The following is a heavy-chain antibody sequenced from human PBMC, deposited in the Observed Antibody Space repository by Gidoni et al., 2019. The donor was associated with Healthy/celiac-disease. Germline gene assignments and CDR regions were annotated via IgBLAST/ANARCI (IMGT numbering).Heavy chain of an antibody. J-gene: IGHJ3*02. CDR2: ISSSSSYI. V-gene: IGHV3-21*01. CDR3: AREPADYYDSSGDAFDI. Sequence: EVQLVESGGGLVKPGGSLRLSCAASGFTFSSYSMNWVRQAPGKGLEWVSSISSSSSYIYYADSVKGRFTISRDNAKNSLYLQMNSLRAEDTAVYYCAREPADYYDSSGDAFDIWGQGTMVTVSS. D-gene: IGHD3-22*01. CDR1: GFTFSSYS.